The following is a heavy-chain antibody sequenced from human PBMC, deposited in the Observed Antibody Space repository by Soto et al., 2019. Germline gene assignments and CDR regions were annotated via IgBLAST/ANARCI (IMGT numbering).Heavy chain of an antibody. Sequence: PGGSLRLSCAASGFSFSSYGMNWVRQAPGKGLEWVAAISKGGDNTYYADSAKGRFTISRDNSKNTLYLQMNSLRAEDTAVYYCAKSPGMYYYDSSGYYHYDYWGQGTLVTVSS. D-gene: IGHD3-22*01. V-gene: IGHV3-23*01. CDR2: ISKGGDNT. CDR1: GFSFSSYG. CDR3: AKSPGMYYYDSSGYYHYDY. J-gene: IGHJ4*02.